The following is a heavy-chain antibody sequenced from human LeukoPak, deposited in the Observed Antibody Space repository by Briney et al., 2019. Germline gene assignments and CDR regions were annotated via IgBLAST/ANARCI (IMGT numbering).Heavy chain of an antibody. Sequence: GGSLRLSCTASGYTFSSYSMTWVRQAPGKGLEWVSSMSVIGVNTYYADSVKGRFAASRGNSKNTLYLQMNSLRAEDTAVYYCARGRSGYGPFDAFDIWGQGTWVTVSS. D-gene: IGHD3-22*01. CDR3: ARGRSGYGPFDAFDI. CDR1: GYTFSSYS. J-gene: IGHJ3*02. CDR2: MSVIGVNT. V-gene: IGHV3-23*01.